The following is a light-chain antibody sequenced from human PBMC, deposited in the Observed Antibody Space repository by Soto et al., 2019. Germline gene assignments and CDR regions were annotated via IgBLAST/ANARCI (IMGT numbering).Light chain of an antibody. CDR1: QSVSSNY. CDR3: QQYSNSPPEFT. V-gene: IGKV3-20*01. J-gene: IGKJ3*01. CDR2: GAS. Sequence: EIVLTQSPGTLSVSPGERVTLSCRASQSVSSNYLAWYQQRPGQAPSLLIFGASYRATGIPDRFSGSGSGTDFTLTISRLEPEDFAVYYCQQYSNSPPEFTFGPGTKVDIK.